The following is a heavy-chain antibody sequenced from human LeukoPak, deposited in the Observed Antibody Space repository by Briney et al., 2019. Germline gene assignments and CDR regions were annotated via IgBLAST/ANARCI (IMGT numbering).Heavy chain of an antibody. V-gene: IGHV4-31*03. J-gene: IGHJ4*02. CDR3: ARDVLR. Sequence: SETLSLTCTVSGGSITSGGYYWSWIRRRPGKGLEWIGYIYKTGSTYYNPSLKSRVTMSVDTSRNQFSLKLNSVTAADTAVYYCARDVLRWGQGTLVTVSS. CDR1: GGSITSGGYY. CDR2: IYKTGST.